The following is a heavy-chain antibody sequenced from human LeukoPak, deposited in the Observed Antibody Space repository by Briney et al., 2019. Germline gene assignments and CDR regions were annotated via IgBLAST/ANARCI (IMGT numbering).Heavy chain of an antibody. J-gene: IGHJ4*02. CDR3: ARVPGGIAVALVDY. V-gene: IGHV3-11*06. D-gene: IGHD6-19*01. Sequence: GGSLRLSCAASGFTFSDYYMSWIRQAPGKGLEWVSYISSSSYTNYADSVKGRFTISRDNAKNSLYLQMNSLRAEDTAVYYCARVPGGIAVALVDYWGQGTLATVSS. CDR1: GFTFSDYY. CDR2: ISSSSYT.